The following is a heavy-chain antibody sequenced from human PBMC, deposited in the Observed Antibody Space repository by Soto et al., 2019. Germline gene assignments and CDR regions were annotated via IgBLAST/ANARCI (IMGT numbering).Heavy chain of an antibody. CDR2: INHSGST. D-gene: IGHD6-13*01. V-gene: IGHV4-34*01. CDR1: GGSFSGYY. CDR3: ARGLRAAAGTMKAFDI. J-gene: IGHJ3*02. Sequence: PSETLSLTCAVYGGSFSGYYWSWIRQPPGKGLEWIGEINHSGSTNYNPSLKSRVTISVDTSKNQFSLKLSSVTAADTAVYYCARGLRAAAGTMKAFDIWGRGTLVTVSS.